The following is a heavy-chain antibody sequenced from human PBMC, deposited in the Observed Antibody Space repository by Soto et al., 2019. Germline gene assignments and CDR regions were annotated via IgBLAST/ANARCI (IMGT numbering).Heavy chain of an antibody. J-gene: IGHJ4*02. CDR3: AREHQFGANYYLHY. CDR2: ISPHSGGP. V-gene: IGHV1-2*02. D-gene: IGHD3-16*01. Sequence: QVRLVQPGAEVKKPGASVKVSCKASGYTFTRYYIHCVRQAPGQVHDWMGTISPHSGGPNYAQRFQGRDTMTRDTSMTTVYMEMSGLTSDDAAVYYCAREHQFGANYYLHYWGQGTLVTVSS. CDR1: GYTFTRYY.